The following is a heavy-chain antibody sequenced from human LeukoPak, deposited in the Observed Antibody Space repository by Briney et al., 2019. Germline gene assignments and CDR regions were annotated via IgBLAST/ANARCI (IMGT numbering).Heavy chain of an antibody. CDR2: INPLGGST. CDR1: GYTFTTYY. CDR3: ARVHDFWSGFFDY. J-gene: IGHJ4*02. D-gene: IGHD3-3*01. V-gene: IGHV1-46*01. Sequence: ASVKVSCKASGYTFTTYYMHWVRQAPGQGLEWMGIINPLGGSTTYAHMFQDRLTMTRDTPTSTVYMELSSLRSEDTAVYYCARVHDFWSGFFDYWGQGTLVTVSS.